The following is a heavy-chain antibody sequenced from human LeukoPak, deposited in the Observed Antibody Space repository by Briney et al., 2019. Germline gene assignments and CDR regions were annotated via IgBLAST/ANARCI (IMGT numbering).Heavy chain of an antibody. CDR2: ISAYNGNT. V-gene: IGHV1-18*01. J-gene: IGHJ5*02. Sequence: ASVKVSCKASGGTFSSYAISWVRQAPGQGLEWMGWISAYNGNTNYAQKLQGRVTMTTDTSTSTAYMELRSLRSDDTAVYYCARDGQGVLRYFDWFLNTDPHQYNWFDPWGQGTLVTVSS. CDR1: GGTFSSYA. CDR3: ARDGQGVLRYFDWFLNTDPHQYNWFDP. D-gene: IGHD3-9*01.